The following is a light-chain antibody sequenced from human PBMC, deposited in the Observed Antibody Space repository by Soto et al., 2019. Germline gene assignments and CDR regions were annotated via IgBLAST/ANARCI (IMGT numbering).Light chain of an antibody. CDR1: ESVRNNS. J-gene: IGKJ2*01. CDR2: VAS. CDR3: HHYGYGADT. Sequence: ELVLTQSPGTLSLSPGERATLSCRASESVRNNSLACYQQPPGQAPRLLIFVASSNATGIPGRISGSGSGAGYSLTISRLEADVAAVYFCHHYGYGADTFGEGTKLEIK. V-gene: IGKV3-20*01.